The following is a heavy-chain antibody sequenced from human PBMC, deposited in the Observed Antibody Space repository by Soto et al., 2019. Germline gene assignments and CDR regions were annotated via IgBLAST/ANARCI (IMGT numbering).Heavy chain of an antibody. CDR1: VFSLTPKGVG. J-gene: IGHJ3*02. V-gene: IGHV2-5*02. CDR2: VYCDDNK. Sequence: SGPTLVNPTQAFTLTCTFSVFSLTPKGVGVGWIRQPPDQALEWIGVVYCDDNKRYSPSLKSRLAIAKDTTKNQVALTFTTVDTVDTAIYYCAQDTIAFGAVIGLDAFDIWGQGTPVTVSS. D-gene: IGHD3-16*02. CDR3: AQDTIAFGAVIGLDAFDI.